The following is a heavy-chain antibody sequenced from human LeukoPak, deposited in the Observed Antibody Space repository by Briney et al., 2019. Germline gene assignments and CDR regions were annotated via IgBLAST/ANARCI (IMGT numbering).Heavy chain of an antibody. CDR3: AKDRHRISSPPYYFDY. D-gene: IGHD6-6*01. CDR1: GFTFSTYA. Sequence: GGSLRLSCAASGFTFSTYAMTWVRQAPGKGLESVSLISATGSTTYYAESVRGRFTISRDNSKNTLYLQMNTLGVEDTAVYYCAKDRHRISSPPYYFDYWGQGTLVTVSS. J-gene: IGHJ4*02. V-gene: IGHV3-23*01. CDR2: ISATGSTT.